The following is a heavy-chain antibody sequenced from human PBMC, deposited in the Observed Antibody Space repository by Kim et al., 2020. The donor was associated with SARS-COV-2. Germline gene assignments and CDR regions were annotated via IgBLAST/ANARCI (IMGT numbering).Heavy chain of an antibody. D-gene: IGHD1-7*01. CDR3: ATTRNRNSGSYCMDV. V-gene: IGHV1-69*13. J-gene: IGHJ6*02. CDR2: IVPLLDST. Sequence: SVKVSCKVSGGSFKIYGINWVRLAPGQGLEWMGAIVPLLDSTNYAQKFQGRVTINADDSTATVYMEMHRLRSDDTAVYYCATTRNRNSGSYCMDVWGQGTTVTVS. CDR1: GGSFKIYG.